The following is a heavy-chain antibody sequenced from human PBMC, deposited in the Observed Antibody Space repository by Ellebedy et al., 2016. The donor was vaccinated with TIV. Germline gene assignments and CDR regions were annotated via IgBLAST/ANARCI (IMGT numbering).Heavy chain of an antibody. CDR1: GYTFTSYG. Sequence: ASVKVSCKASGYTFTSYGISWVRQAPGQGLEWMGRIIPILGIANYAQKFQGRVTITADKSTSTAYMELSSLRSEDTAVYYCARDGEGIYDFWSGYYRYYFDYWGQGTLVTVSS. CDR2: IIPILGIA. J-gene: IGHJ4*02. CDR3: ARDGEGIYDFWSGYYRYYFDY. V-gene: IGHV1-69*04. D-gene: IGHD3-3*01.